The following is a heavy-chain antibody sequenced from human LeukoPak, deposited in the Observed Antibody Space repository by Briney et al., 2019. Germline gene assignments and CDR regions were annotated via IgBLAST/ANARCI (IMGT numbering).Heavy chain of an antibody. CDR3: ARANSGGHSYFEH. V-gene: IGHV3-53*01. CDR1: GFTVSSYY. D-gene: IGHD1-26*01. J-gene: IGHJ1*01. CDR2: IYSGGTT. Sequence: GGSLRLSCAASGFTVSSYYMTWVRQAPGKGLEWVSIIYSGGTTYYADSVKGRFTISRDNSKNTLYLQVDSLRAEDTAVYYCARANSGGHSYFEHWGQGTLVTVSS.